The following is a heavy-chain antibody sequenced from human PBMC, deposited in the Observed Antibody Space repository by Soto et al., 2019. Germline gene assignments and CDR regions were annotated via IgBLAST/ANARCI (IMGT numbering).Heavy chain of an antibody. D-gene: IGHD6-19*01. Sequence: QVQLVESGGGVVQPGRSLRLSCAASGFTFSSYGMHWVRQAPGKGLEWVAVIWYDGSNKYYADSVKGRFTISRDNSKNTLYLQTNSLRAEDTAVYYCARDLNRGSGWYLGSYYFDYWGQGTLVTVSS. V-gene: IGHV3-33*01. CDR3: ARDLNRGSGWYLGSYYFDY. J-gene: IGHJ4*02. CDR2: IWYDGSNK. CDR1: GFTFSSYG.